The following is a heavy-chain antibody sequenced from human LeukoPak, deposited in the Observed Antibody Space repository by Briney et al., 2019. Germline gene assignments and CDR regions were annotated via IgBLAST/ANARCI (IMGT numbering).Heavy chain of an antibody. CDR2: ITPKSGGT. CDR3: AARPPPVGAGPFGF. D-gene: IGHD1-26*01. Sequence: GAPVKASCKPSGYILSDSYIDWVRKAPGQGRKWVELITPKSGGTNNAQKFQGRVTIASDTTINTVFMEVRRLASDDMAVYYCAARPPPVGAGPFGFWGQGTLVTVSS. J-gene: IGHJ4*02. CDR1: GYILSDSY. V-gene: IGHV1-2*02.